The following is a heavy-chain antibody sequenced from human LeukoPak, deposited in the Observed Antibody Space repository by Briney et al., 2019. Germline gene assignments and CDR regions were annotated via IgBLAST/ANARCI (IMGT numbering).Heavy chain of an antibody. V-gene: IGHV3-23*01. CDR2: LRASCGST. D-gene: IGHD3-9*01. Sequence: PGGSLRLSCAASGFTLYRHAMICVRQAPGEGLEWVAGLRASCGSTNYADSVKGRFTISRDNSKNMLYLQMNSLRAEDKAVYYCAKGDPPTYYDILTGQDYWGQGTLVTVSS. J-gene: IGHJ4*02. CDR1: GFTLYRHA. CDR3: AKGDPPTYYDILTGQDY.